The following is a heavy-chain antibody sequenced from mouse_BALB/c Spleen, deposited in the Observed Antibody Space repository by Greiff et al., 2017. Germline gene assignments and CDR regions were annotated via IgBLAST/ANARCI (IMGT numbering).Heavy chain of an antibody. J-gene: IGHJ3*01. Sequence: EVKLMESGGGLVKPGGSLKLSCAASGFTFSDYYMYWVRQTPEKRLEWVATISDGGSYTYYPDSVKGRFTISRDNAKNNLYLQMSSLKSEDTAMYYCARGLFTTARAYWGQGTLVTVSA. D-gene: IGHD1-2*01. V-gene: IGHV5-4*02. CDR2: ISDGGSYT. CDR3: ARGLFTTARAY. CDR1: GFTFSDYY.